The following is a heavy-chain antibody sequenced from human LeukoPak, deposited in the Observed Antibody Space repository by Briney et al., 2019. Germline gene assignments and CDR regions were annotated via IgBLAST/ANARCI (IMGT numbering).Heavy chain of an antibody. CDR1: GYTFTSYG. V-gene: IGHV1-18*01. D-gene: IGHD3-22*01. J-gene: IGHJ4*02. Sequence: ASVKVSCKASGYTFTSYGISWVRQAPGQGLEWMGWISAYNGNTNYAQKLQGRVTMTTDTSTSTAYMELRSLRSDDTAVHYCAREIPYYYDSSGYDRFDYWGQGTLVTVSS. CDR2: ISAYNGNT. CDR3: AREIPYYYDSSGYDRFDY.